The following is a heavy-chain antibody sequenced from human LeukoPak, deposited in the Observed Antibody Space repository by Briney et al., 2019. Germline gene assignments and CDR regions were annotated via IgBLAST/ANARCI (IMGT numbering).Heavy chain of an antibody. J-gene: IGHJ6*02. D-gene: IGHD3-9*01. V-gene: IGHV3-11*01. Sequence: GGSLRLSCAASGFTFSDYNMNWVRQAPGKGLEWVSYITNGGSTIHHADSVKGRFTISRDNAKRTLYLQMNSLRAEDTAVYYCARSIGLTGGGVDVWGQGTTVTVSS. CDR1: GFTFSDYN. CDR2: ITNGGSTI. CDR3: ARSIGLTGGGVDV.